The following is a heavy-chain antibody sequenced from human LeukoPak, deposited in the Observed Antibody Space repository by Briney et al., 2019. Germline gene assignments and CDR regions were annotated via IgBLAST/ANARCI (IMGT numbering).Heavy chain of an antibody. J-gene: IGHJ2*01. CDR1: GLTVNMDY. CDR2: ISSSAGTI. CDR3: ATSVTRRRLDWFIDL. D-gene: IGHD4-17*01. Sequence: GGSLTLSCAASGLTVNMDYVSWLRQSPGKGRGWISYISSSAGTIHYVDSVKGRFTISRDNAKNSLYLQMDSLRVEDTAVYYCATSVTRRRLDWFIDLWGRGTLVSVSS. V-gene: IGHV3-11*04.